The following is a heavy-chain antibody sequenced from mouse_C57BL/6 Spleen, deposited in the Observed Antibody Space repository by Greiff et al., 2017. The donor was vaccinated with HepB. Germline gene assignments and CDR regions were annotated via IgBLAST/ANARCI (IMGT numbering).Heavy chain of an antibody. V-gene: IGHV5-17*01. J-gene: IGHJ2*01. CDR1: GFTFSDYG. Sequence: EVHLVESGGGLVKPGGSLKLSCAASGFTFSDYGMHWVRQAPEKGLEWVAYISSGSSTIYYADTVKGRFTISRDNATNTLFLQMTSLRSEDTAMYYCARPKGFTTVVAPFDYWGQGTTLTVSS. CDR3: ARPKGFTTVVAPFDY. D-gene: IGHD1-1*01. CDR2: ISSGSSTI.